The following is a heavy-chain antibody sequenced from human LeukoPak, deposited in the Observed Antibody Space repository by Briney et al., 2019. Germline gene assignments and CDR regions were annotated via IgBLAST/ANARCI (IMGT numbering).Heavy chain of an antibody. J-gene: IGHJ4*02. CDR2: LYGAGGSK. Sequence: AAMRPSCAASGFTFSSYAISWVRQAPGRGLEWFSALYGAGGSKYYAASVKGRFTISRDNSMDTLSLQLNGLSAEDTAVYYCAKDQGRNDGGFDYWGQGTLVTVSS. CDR3: AKDQGRNDGGFDY. CDR1: GFTFSSYA. V-gene: IGHV3-23*01. D-gene: IGHD1-1*01.